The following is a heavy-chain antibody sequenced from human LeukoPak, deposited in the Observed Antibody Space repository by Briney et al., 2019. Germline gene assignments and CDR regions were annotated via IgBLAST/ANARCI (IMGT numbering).Heavy chain of an antibody. CDR2: ISYDGSNK. Sequence: GGSLRLSCAASGFTFSTYAMSWVRQAPGKGLEWVAAISYDGSNKYYADSVKGRFTISRDNSKNTLYLQMNSLRAEDTAVYYCARGGGPAYDAFDIWVQGTMVAVSS. V-gene: IGHV3-30*01. CDR1: GFTFSTYA. CDR3: ARGGGPAYDAFDI. J-gene: IGHJ3*02.